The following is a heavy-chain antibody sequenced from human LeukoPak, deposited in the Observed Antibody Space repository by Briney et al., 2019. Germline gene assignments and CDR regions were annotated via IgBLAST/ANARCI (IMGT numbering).Heavy chain of an antibody. V-gene: IGHV1-2*02. Sequence: ASVKVSCKASGYTFTSYYMHWVRQAPGQGLEWMGWINPNSGGTNYAQKFQGRVTMTRDTSISTAYMELSRLRSDDTAVYYCAREDGSYFVDYWSQGTLVTVSS. CDR2: INPNSGGT. J-gene: IGHJ4*02. CDR1: GYTFTSYY. CDR3: AREDGSYFVDY. D-gene: IGHD1-26*01.